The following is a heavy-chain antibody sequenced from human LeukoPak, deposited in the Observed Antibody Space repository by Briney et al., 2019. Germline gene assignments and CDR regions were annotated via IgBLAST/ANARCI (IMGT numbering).Heavy chain of an antibody. D-gene: IGHD5-18*01. V-gene: IGHV4-4*07. J-gene: IGHJ4*02. CDR2: IYTSGST. CDR1: GGSISTYY. Sequence: SETLSLTCTVSGGSISTYYCSWIRQPAGKGLERIGRIYTSGSTSYNSSLKSRVTMSVDTSKNQFSLKLSSVTAADTAVYYCARDVGGYNYGYSLDYWGQGTLVSVSS. CDR3: ARDVGGYNYGYSLDY.